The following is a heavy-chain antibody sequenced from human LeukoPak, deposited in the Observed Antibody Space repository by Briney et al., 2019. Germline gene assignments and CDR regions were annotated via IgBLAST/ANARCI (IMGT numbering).Heavy chain of an antibody. V-gene: IGHV4-4*07. J-gene: IGHJ4*02. CDR3: ARGPTKEDIVVVPAAGFDY. CDR2: IYTSGST. Sequence: SETLSLTCTVSGGSISSYYWSWIRQPAGKGLEWIGRIYTSGSTNYNPSLKSRVTMSVDTSKNQFSLKLSSVTAADTAVYYCARGPTKEDIVVVPAAGFDYWGQGTLVTVSS. D-gene: IGHD2-2*01. CDR1: GGSISSYY.